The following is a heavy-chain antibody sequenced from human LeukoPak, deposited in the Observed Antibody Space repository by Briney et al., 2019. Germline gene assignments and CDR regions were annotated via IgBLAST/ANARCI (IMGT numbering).Heavy chain of an antibody. D-gene: IGHD3-22*01. V-gene: IGHV3-23*01. J-gene: IGHJ4*02. CDR1: GFTFSSYA. CDR3: AKGSYYDSSGSFYFDY. Sequence: PGGSLRLSCAASGFTFSSYAMSWVRQAPGKGLEWVSGISGSGDNTYYADSEKGRFTISRDNSKNTLYVQVNSLGTEDTAAYYCAKGSYYDSSGSFYFDYWGQGTLVTVPS. CDR2: ISGSGDNT.